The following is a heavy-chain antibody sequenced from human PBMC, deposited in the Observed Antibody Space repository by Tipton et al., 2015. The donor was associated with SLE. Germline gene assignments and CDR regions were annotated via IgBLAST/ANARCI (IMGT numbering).Heavy chain of an antibody. CDR1: GYTFTSFD. V-gene: IGHV1-8*01. J-gene: IGHJ4*02. CDR3: ARAPPQLGFDY. Sequence: QSGPEVKKPGASVKVSCKASGYTFTSFDINWVRQATGQGLEWMGWMNPNSGNTAYAQKFQGRVTMTRDTSIGTAYMELSSLGSEDTAVYYCARAPPQLGFDYWGQGTLVTVSS. D-gene: IGHD5-24*01. CDR2: MNPNSGNT.